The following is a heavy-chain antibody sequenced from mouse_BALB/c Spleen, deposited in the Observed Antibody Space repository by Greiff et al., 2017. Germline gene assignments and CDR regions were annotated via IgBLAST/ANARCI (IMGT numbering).Heavy chain of an antibody. Sequence: EVHLVESGGGLVKPGGSLKLSCAASGFTFSSYAMSWVRQTPEKRLEWVASISSGGSTYYPDSVKGRFTISRDNARNILYLQMSSLRSEDTAMYYCARGRDYGSSLYAMDYWGQGTSVTVSS. D-gene: IGHD1-1*01. V-gene: IGHV5-6-5*01. CDR3: ARGRDYGSSLYAMDY. CDR1: GFTFSSYA. J-gene: IGHJ4*01. CDR2: ISSGGST.